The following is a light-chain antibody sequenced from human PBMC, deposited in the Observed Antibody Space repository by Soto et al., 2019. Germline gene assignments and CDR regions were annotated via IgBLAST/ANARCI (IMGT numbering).Light chain of an antibody. CDR1: QSINSY. V-gene: IGKV1-39*01. CDR2: AAS. Sequence: DIQMTQSPSSLSASVGDRVTIACRASQSINSYLNLYQQKPGKAPRLLISAASSLQSGVPSRFSGGGSGTDFTLTISSLQPEDFATYFSQQSYSTLGTFGQGTKVDIK. CDR3: QQSYSTLGT. J-gene: IGKJ1*01.